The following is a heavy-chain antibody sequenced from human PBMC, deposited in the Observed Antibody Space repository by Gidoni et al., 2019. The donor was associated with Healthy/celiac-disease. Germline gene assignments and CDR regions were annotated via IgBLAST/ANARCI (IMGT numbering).Heavy chain of an antibody. CDR1: GFTFSSYA. CDR3: ARDGGFGGVIALDY. D-gene: IGHD3-16*02. J-gene: IGHJ4*02. CDR2: ISYDGSNK. Sequence: QVQLVESGGGVVQPGRSLRLSCAASGFTFSSYAMHWVRQAPGKGLEWVAVISYDGSNKYYADSVKGRFTISRDNSKNTLYLQMNSLRAEDTAVYYCARDGGFGGVIALDYWGQGTLVTVSS. V-gene: IGHV3-30-3*01.